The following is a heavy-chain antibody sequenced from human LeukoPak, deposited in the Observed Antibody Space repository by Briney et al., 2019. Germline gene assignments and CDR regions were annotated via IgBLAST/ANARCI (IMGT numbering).Heavy chain of an antibody. V-gene: IGHV3-30-3*01. CDR2: ISYDGSNK. J-gene: IGHJ6*02. CDR1: GFTFSSYA. D-gene: IGHD5-18*01. Sequence: PGGSLRLSCAASGFTFSSYAMHWVRQAPGKGLEWVAVISYDGSNKYYADSVKGRFTISRDNSKNTLYLQMNSLRAEDTAVYYCARPAGHGYNYYYYGMDVWGQGTTVTVSS. CDR3: ARPAGHGYNYYYYGMDV.